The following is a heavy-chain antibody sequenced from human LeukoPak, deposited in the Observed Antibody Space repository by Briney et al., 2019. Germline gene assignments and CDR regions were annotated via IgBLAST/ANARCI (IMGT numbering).Heavy chain of an antibody. CDR3: ARGSTTMVRGVPDY. Sequence: GASVKVSCKPSGYTFTDYYMHWVRQAPGQGLEWMGWINPNSGDTSYAQKFQGRVTMTRDTSISTAYMELSRLTSDDAAVYYCARGSTTMVRGVPDYWGQGTLVTVSS. CDR1: GYTFTDYY. J-gene: IGHJ4*02. CDR2: INPNSGDT. V-gene: IGHV1-2*02. D-gene: IGHD3-10*01.